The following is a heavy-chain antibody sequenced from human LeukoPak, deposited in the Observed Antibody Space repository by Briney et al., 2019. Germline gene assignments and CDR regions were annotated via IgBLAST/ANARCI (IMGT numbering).Heavy chain of an antibody. D-gene: IGHD5-24*01. CDR2: IYTSGST. V-gene: IGHV4-59*10. CDR1: GGSFSGYY. J-gene: IGHJ5*02. CDR3: ARAVRDGYNNWFDP. Sequence: SETLSLTCAVYGGSFSGYYWSWIRQPAGKGLEWIGRIYTSGSTNYNPSLKSRVTMSVDTSKNQFSLKLSSVTAADTAAYYCARAVRDGYNNWFDPWGQGTLVTVSS.